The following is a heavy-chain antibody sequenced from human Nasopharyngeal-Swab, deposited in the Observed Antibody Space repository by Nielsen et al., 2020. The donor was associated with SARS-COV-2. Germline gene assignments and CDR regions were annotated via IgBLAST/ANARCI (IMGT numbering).Heavy chain of an antibody. CDR2: INTNTGNP. CDR3: ARGPIVQLERYYYMDV. D-gene: IGHD1-1*01. CDR1: GYTFTSYA. J-gene: IGHJ6*03. Sequence: ASVKVSCKASGYTFTSYAMNWVRQAPGQGLEWMGWINTNTGNPTYAQGFTGRFVFSLDTSVSTAYLQISSLKAEDTAVYYCARGPIVQLERYYYMDVWGKGTTVTVSS. V-gene: IGHV7-4-1*02.